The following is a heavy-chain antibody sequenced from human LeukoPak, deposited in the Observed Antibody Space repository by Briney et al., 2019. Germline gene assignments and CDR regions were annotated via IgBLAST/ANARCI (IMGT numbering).Heavy chain of an antibody. J-gene: IGHJ4*01. CDR1: GGSFSGYY. CDR2: INHSGST. Sequence: PSETLSLTCAVYGGSFSGYYWSWIRQPPGKGLEWIGEINHSGSTNYNPSLKSRVTISVDTSKNQFSLKLSSVTAADTAVYYCARGLRYSYGKDYWGQGTLVTVSS. V-gene: IGHV4-34*01. CDR3: ARGLRYSYGKDY. D-gene: IGHD5-18*01.